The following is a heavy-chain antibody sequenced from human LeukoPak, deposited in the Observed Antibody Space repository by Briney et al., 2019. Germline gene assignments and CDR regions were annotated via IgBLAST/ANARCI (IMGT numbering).Heavy chain of an antibody. CDR2: INPNSGGT. V-gene: IGHV1-2*02. CDR1: GYTFTGYY. D-gene: IGHD6-19*01. Sequence: ASVKVSCKASGYTFTGYYMHWVRQAPGQGLEWMGWINPNSGGTNYAQRFQGRVTMTRDTSISTAYMELSRLRSDDTAVYYCARGRNHIAVAGTWGQGTLVTVSS. CDR3: ARGRNHIAVAGT. J-gene: IGHJ4*02.